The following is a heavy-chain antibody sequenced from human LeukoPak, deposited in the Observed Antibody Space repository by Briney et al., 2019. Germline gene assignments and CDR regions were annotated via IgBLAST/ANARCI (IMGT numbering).Heavy chain of an antibody. J-gene: IGHJ4*02. CDR1: GFTFSSYE. CDR2: ISSSSSSI. CDR3: ARGRDGWYFDY. V-gene: IGHV3-48*03. Sequence: GGSLRLSCAASGFTFSSYEMNWVRQAPGKGLEWVSYISSSSSSIYYADSVKGRFTISRDNAKNSLYLQMNSLRAEDTAVYYCARGRDGWYFDYWGQGTLVSVSS. D-gene: IGHD2-15*01.